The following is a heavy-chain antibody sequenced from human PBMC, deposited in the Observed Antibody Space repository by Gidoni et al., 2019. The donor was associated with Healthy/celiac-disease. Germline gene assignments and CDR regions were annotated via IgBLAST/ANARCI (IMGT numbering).Heavy chain of an antibody. CDR2: ISSSSSYI. Sequence: EVQLVESGGGLVKPGGSLRLSCAASGFTFSSYSMNWVRQAPGKGLEWVSSISSSSSYIYYADSVKGRFTISRDNAKNSLYLQMNSLRAEDTAVYYCARGEGPPWTWLGHYYGMDVWGQGTTVTVSS. J-gene: IGHJ6*02. CDR1: GFTFSSYS. D-gene: IGHD3-9*01. CDR3: ARGEGPPWTWLGHYYGMDV. V-gene: IGHV3-21*01.